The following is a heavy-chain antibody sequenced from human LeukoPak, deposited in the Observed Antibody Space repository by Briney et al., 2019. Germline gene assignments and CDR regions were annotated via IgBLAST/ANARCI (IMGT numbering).Heavy chain of an antibody. CDR3: ARGRDSSGYYYYTKLWFDY. D-gene: IGHD3-22*01. V-gene: IGHV1-46*01. CDR1: GYTFTSYY. Sequence: ASVKVSCKASGYTFTSYYMHWVRQAPGQGLEWMGIINPSGGSTSYAQKFQGRVTMTRDTSTSTVYMELSSLRSEDTAVYYCARGRDSSGYYYYTKLWFDYWGQGTLVTVSS. CDR2: INPSGGST. J-gene: IGHJ4*02.